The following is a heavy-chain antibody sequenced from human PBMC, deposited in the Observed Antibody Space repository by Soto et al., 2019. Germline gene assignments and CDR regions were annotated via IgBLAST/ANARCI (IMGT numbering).Heavy chain of an antibody. Sequence: EVQLLESGGGLVQPGGSLRLSCAASGFTFSSYALSWVRQAPGKGLEWVSGISGSGGSTYYADSVKGRFTISSDNSRDTLHLQMNSLRAEDTAVYYCAKARGYCSGGRCSNYYYYCYMDVWGKGTTVTVSS. D-gene: IGHD2-15*01. CDR2: ISGSGGST. J-gene: IGHJ6*03. V-gene: IGHV3-23*01. CDR1: GFTFSSYA. CDR3: AKARGYCSGGRCSNYYYYCYMDV.